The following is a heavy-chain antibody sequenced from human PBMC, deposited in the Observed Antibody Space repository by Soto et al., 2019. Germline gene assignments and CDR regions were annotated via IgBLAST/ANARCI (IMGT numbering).Heavy chain of an antibody. J-gene: IGHJ6*02. D-gene: IGHD2-2*01. CDR2: ISYDGSNK. V-gene: IGHV3-30-3*01. CDR1: GFTFSSYA. Sequence: PGGSLRLSCAASGFTFSSYAMHWVRQAPGKGLEWVAVISYDGSNKYYADSVKGRFTISRDNSKNTLYLQMNSLRAEDTAVYYCARDYRYQLLGYYYYGMDVWGQGTTVTVSS. CDR3: ARDYRYQLLGYYYYGMDV.